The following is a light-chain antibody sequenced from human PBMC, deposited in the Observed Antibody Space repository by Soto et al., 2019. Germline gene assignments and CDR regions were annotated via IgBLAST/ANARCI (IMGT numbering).Light chain of an antibody. Sequence: QSVLTQPRSVSGSPGQSVTISCTGTSSDVGGYNYVSWYQQHPGKAPKRMIYDVSKRPSGVPDRFSGSKSGNTASLTISGLQAEDEADYYCCSYAGSYTFFGTGTKLTVL. V-gene: IGLV2-11*01. CDR1: SSDVGGYNY. CDR3: CSYAGSYTF. J-gene: IGLJ1*01. CDR2: DVS.